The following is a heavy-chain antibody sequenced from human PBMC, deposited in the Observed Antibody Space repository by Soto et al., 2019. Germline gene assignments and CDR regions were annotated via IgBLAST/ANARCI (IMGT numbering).Heavy chain of an antibody. D-gene: IGHD2-15*01. CDR1: GYTFTSYA. V-gene: IGHV1-3*01. CDR3: AGSPNVVVAATGFDY. CDR2: NNACNGNT. Sequence: QVQLVQSGAEVKKPGASVKVSCKASGYTFTSYAMHWVRQAPGQRLEWMGWNNACNGNTKYSQKFQGRVTITRDTSASTAYMEPSSLRSEDTAVYYCAGSPNVVVAATGFDYWGQGTLVTVSS. J-gene: IGHJ4*02.